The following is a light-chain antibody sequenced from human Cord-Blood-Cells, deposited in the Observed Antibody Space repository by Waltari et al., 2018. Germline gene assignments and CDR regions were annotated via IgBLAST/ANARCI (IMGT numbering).Light chain of an antibody. V-gene: IGLV2-23*01. CDR2: EGS. CDR1: SSDVGSYNL. Sequence: QSALTQPASVSGSPGQSTTISCTGTSSDVGSYNLVPWYQPHPGKAPKLMIYEGSKRPSGVSNRFSGSKSGNTASLTISGLQAEDEADYYCCSYAGSSTWVFGGGTKLTVL. CDR3: CSYAGSSTWV. J-gene: IGLJ3*02.